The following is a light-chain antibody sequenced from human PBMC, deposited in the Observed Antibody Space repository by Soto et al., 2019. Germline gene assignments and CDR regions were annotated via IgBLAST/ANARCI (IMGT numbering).Light chain of an antibody. CDR2: AAS. V-gene: IGKV3-15*01. CDR3: QQYNNSPPIT. J-gene: IGKJ4*01. Sequence: EIVMTQSPATLSLSPGDRATLSCRASQSLGSHLAWYQQKPGQAPRLLIYAASTRATGIPARFSGSGSGTEFTLTINNLQSEDFAVYYCQQYNNSPPITFGGGTKVDIK. CDR1: QSLGSH.